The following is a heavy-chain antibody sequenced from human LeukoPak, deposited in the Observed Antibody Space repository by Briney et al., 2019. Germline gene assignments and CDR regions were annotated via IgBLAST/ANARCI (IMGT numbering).Heavy chain of an antibody. CDR1: GGSFSGYY. CDR2: INHSGST. CDR3: ARGKRYSSSWYRWFDP. V-gene: IGHV4-34*01. D-gene: IGHD6-13*01. J-gene: IGHJ5*02. Sequence: SETLSLTCAVYGGSFSGYYWSWVRQPPGKGLEWIGEINHSGSTNYNPSLKSRFTISVDTSKNQSSLKLSSVTAADTAVYYCARGKRYSSSWYRWFDPWGQGTLVTVSS.